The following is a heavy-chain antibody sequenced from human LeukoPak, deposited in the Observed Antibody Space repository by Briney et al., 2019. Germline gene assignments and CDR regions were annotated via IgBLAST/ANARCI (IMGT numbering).Heavy chain of an antibody. J-gene: IGHJ6*03. CDR2: IRYDGSNK. D-gene: IGHD3-10*01. V-gene: IGHV3-30*02. CDR1: GFTFSSYG. Sequence: PGGSLRLSCAASGFTFSSYGMHWVRQAPGKGLEWVAFIRYDGSNKYYADSVKGRFTISRDNSKNTLYLQMNSLRAEDTAVYYCWGEGSGLDGLYYYYYMDVWGKGTTVTISS. CDR3: WGEGSGLDGLYYYYYMDV.